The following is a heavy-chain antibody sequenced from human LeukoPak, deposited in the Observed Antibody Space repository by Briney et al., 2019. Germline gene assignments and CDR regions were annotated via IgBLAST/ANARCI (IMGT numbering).Heavy chain of an antibody. Sequence: GGSLRLSCAASGFTFTGYWMVWVRQAPGKGLEWVAHIKQDGSQKHYVDSVKGRFTISRDNAKKSLYLQVSNLRAEDTGVYYCAREDWGPDYWGQGTLVTVSS. CDR3: AREDWGPDY. CDR1: GFTFTGYW. D-gene: IGHD7-27*01. J-gene: IGHJ4*02. CDR2: IKQDGSQK. V-gene: IGHV3-7*01.